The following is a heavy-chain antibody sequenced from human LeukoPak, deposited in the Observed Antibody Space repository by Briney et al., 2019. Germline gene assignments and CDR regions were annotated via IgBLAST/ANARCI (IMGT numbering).Heavy chain of an antibody. CDR3: AKEKWEPPYFYFGMDV. D-gene: IGHD1-26*01. J-gene: IGHJ6*02. CDR1: GGSVSSGIYY. Sequence: PSETLSLTCTVSGGSVSSGIYYWSWIRQPPGKGLEWIGYIYYSGSTKYNPSLKSRVTISRDTSKNQFSLKLSSVTAADTAVYYCAKEKWEPPYFYFGMDVWGQGTTVTVSS. V-gene: IGHV4-61*01. CDR2: IYYSGST.